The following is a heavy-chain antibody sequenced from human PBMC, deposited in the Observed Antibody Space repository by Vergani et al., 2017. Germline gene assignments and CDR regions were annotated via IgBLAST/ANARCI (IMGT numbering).Heavy chain of an antibody. V-gene: IGHV4-61*02. CDR2: IYTSGST. CDR3: ARDPFSAATVTLLGYYYYGMDV. Sequence: QVQLQESGPGLVKPSQTLSLTCTVSGGSISSGSYYWSWIRQPAGKGLEWIGRIYTSGSTNYNPSLKSRVTISVDTSKNQFSLKLSSVTAADTAVYYCARDPFSAATVTLLGYYYYGMDVWGQGTTVTVSS. D-gene: IGHD4-17*01. CDR1: GGSISSGSYY. J-gene: IGHJ6*02.